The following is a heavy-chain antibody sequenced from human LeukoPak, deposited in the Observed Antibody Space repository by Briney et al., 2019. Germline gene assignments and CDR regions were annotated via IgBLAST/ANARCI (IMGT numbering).Heavy chain of an antibody. D-gene: IGHD6-6*01. Sequence: GGSLRLSCAASGFIFSNYAMSWVRQAPGKVLDWVSTISGSGVSTYYVDSVKGRFTISRDNSKNTLYLQMNSLRAEDTAVYYCAKLPWGTAARPNFGMDYWGQGILVTVSS. J-gene: IGHJ4*02. CDR1: GFIFSNYA. V-gene: IGHV3-23*01. CDR3: AKLPWGTAARPNFGMDY. CDR2: ISGSGVST.